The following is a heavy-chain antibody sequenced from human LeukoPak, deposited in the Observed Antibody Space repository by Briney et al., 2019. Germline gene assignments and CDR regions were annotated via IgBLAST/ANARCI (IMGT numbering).Heavy chain of an antibody. Sequence: PSETLSLTCTVSGGSISSGSYYWSWIRQPPGKGLEWIGYIYYSGSTNYNPSLKSRVTISADTSKNQFSLKLSSVTAADTAVYYCARGRAGSYYYYGMDVWGQGTTVTVSS. CDR1: GGSISSGSYY. V-gene: IGHV4-61*01. CDR2: IYYSGST. D-gene: IGHD6-19*01. CDR3: ARGRAGSYYYYGMDV. J-gene: IGHJ6*02.